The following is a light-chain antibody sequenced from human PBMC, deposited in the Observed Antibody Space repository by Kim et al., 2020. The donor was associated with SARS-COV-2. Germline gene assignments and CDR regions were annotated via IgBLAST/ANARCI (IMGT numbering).Light chain of an antibody. J-gene: IGLJ2*01. CDR2: GKN. V-gene: IGLV3-19*01. CDR3: KSRDSSGKVF. Sequence: SSELTQDPAVSVALGQTVRITCQGDSLRSYYASWYQQKPGQAPILVIYGKNNRPSGIPDRFSGSSSGNTASLTITGAQAEDEADYYCKSRDSSGKVFFGGGTQLTVL. CDR1: SLRSYY.